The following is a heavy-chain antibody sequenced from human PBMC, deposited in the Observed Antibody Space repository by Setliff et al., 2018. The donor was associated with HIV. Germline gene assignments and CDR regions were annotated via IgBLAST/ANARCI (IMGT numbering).Heavy chain of an antibody. D-gene: IGHD3-22*01. CDR3: VRTPYYYDSSPYT. Sequence: PGGSLRLSCAASGFTFSSYGMHWVRQAPGKGLEWVAVIWYDGSNKNYADSVKGRFTISRDNAKKSLYLQMNSLRAEDTAVYYCVRTPYYYDSSPYTWGQGTMVTVSS. V-gene: IGHV3-33*03. CDR1: GFTFSSYG. J-gene: IGHJ3*01. CDR2: IWYDGSNK.